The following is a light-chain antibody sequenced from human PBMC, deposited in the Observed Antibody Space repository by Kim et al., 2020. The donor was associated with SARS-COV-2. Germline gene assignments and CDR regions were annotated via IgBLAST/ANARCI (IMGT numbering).Light chain of an antibody. CDR2: SSS. Sequence: PGHPPTLPSPRTTLRIKTVHSYPHKPAHPPVLVLSSSSARPSGIPERFSGSHSVNPATLPISRVEAGDEADYYCQVWDSSSAHYVFATGTKVTVL. J-gene: IGLJ1*01. CDR1: TLRIKT. V-gene: IGLV3-21*02. CDR3: QVWDSSSAHYV.